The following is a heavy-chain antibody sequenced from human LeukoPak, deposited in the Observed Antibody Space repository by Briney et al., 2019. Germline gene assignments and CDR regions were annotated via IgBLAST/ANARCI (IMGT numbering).Heavy chain of an antibody. CDR3: ARGQYYDSSGYYPYKKFDY. CDR2: IYYCGST. V-gene: IGHV4-59*12. D-gene: IGHD3-22*01. CDR1: GGSISSYY. Sequence: SETLSLTCTVSGGSISSYYWSWIRQPPGKGLEWIGYIYYCGSTNYNPSLKSRVTISVDTSKNQFSLKLSSMTAADTAVYYCARGQYYDSSGYYPYKKFDYWGQGTLVTVSS. J-gene: IGHJ4*02.